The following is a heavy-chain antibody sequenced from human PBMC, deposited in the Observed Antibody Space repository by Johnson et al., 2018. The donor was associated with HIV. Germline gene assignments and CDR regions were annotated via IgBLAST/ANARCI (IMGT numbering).Heavy chain of an antibody. Sequence: VQLVESGGGLVQPGRSLRLSCAASGFTFDDYAMHWVRQAPGKGLEWVSGISWNSGSIGYADSVRGRFPISRDNTKSSLYLQMNSLRAEDTAVYYCARDGCDDSSGYYWGAFDIWGHGTMVTVSS. V-gene: IGHV3-9*01. D-gene: IGHD3-22*01. CDR2: ISWNSGSI. J-gene: IGHJ3*02. CDR1: GFTFDDYA. CDR3: ARDGCDDSSGYYWGAFDI.